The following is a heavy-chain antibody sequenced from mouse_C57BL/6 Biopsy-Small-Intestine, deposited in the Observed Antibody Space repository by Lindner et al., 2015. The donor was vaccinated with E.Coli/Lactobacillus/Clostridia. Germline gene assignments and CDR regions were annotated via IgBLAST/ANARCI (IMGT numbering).Heavy chain of an antibody. V-gene: IGHV1-81*01. CDR2: IYLGSGNT. CDR3: ARRLPYAMDY. CDR1: GYTFTSYG. Sequence: VQLQESGAELARPGASVKLSCKASGYTFTSYGISWVKQRTGQGLEWIGEIYLGSGNTYYNEKFKGKATLTADKSFSTAYMELRSLTSEDSAVYFCARRLPYAMDYWGQGTSVTVPS. J-gene: IGHJ4*01.